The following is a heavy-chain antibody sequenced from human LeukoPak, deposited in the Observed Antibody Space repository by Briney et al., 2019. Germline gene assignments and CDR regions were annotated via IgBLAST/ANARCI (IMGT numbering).Heavy chain of an antibody. Sequence: GGSLRLSCAASGFTFSSYGLSWVRQAPGKGLEWVSSFSGSGSRTYYADSVKGRFTVSRDNSKNTLYLQMSSLRAEDTAVYYCAKTNAPYSSSWDNSPGAFDIWGQRTMVTVSS. CDR1: GFTFSSYG. CDR3: AKTNAPYSSSWDNSPGAFDI. D-gene: IGHD6-13*01. J-gene: IGHJ3*02. CDR2: FSGSGSRT. V-gene: IGHV3-23*01.